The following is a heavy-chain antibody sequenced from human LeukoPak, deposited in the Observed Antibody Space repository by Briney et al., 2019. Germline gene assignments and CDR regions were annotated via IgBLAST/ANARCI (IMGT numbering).Heavy chain of an antibody. CDR2: IYYSGST. CDR3: ARAPSSDDAFDI. V-gene: IGHV4-31*03. CDR1: GGSTSSGGYY. J-gene: IGHJ3*02. Sequence: SETLSLTCTVSGGSTSSGGYYWSWIRQHPGEGLEWIGYIYYSGSTYYNPSLKSRVTISVDTSKNQFSLKLSSVTAADTAVYYCARAPSSDDAFDIWGQGTMVTVSS. D-gene: IGHD3-22*01.